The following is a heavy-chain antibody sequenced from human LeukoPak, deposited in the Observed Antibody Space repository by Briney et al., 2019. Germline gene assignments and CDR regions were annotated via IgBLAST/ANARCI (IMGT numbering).Heavy chain of an antibody. CDR3: ARSPIAYGDYDYYGMDV. CDR2: IYYSGST. J-gene: IGHJ6*02. CDR1: GGSISSYY. Sequence: PSETLSLTCTVSGGSISSYYWSWIRQPPGKGLEWIGYIYYSGSTNYNPSLKSRVTISVDRSKNQLSLKLSSVTAADTAVYYCARSPIAYGDYDYYGMDVWGQGTTVTVSS. D-gene: IGHD4-17*01. V-gene: IGHV4-59*01.